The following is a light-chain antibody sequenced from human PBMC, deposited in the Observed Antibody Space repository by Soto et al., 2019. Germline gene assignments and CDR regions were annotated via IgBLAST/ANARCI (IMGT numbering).Light chain of an antibody. CDR1: QSLLHSNGYNY. CDR2: LGS. CDR3: MQALQTPS. Sequence: DIVRTQSPLSLPVTPGEPSSISCMSRQSLLHSNGYNYLDWYLQKPGQSPQLLIYLGSNRASGVPDRFSGSGSGTDFTLKISRVEAEDVGVYYCMQALQTPSFGQGTRLEIK. V-gene: IGKV2-28*01. J-gene: IGKJ5*01.